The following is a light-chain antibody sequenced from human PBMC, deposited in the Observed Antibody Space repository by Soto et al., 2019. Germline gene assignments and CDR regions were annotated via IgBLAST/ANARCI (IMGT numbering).Light chain of an antibody. CDR1: HSLEYKDANTY. CDR2: KVS. J-gene: IGKJ2*01. Sequence: DVVMTQSPLSLPVTLGQPASISCRSSHSLEYKDANTYLNWIQERPGQSPRRLISKVSNRDSAVQDRFSGSRSSTDFTLKISRVEAEDVGVYYCMQGTHWPYTFGQGTKLEVK. V-gene: IGKV2-30*01. CDR3: MQGTHWPYT.